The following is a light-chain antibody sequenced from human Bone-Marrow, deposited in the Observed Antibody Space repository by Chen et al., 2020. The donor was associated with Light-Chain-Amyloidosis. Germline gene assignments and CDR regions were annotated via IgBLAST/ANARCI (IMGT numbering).Light chain of an antibody. CDR3: QSADSSGTDEVI. Sequence: SYELTQPPSVSVSPGQTARITCSGDDLPTKYAYWYQQKPGQAPVLVIHRDTERPSGISERFSGSSYGTTATLPISGVQAEEEADYHCQSADSSGTDEVIFGGGTKLTVL. V-gene: IGLV3-25*02. CDR2: RDT. CDR1: DLPTKY. J-gene: IGLJ2*01.